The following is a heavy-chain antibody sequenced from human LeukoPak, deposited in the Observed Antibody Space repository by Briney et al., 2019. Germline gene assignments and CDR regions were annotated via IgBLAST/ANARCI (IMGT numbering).Heavy chain of an antibody. CDR2: VYYSGST. D-gene: IGHD3-3*01. CDR1: GGSISSSSDY. V-gene: IGHV4-39*07. Sequence: SETLSLTCTVSGGSISSSSDYWGWIRQPPGKGLEWIGSVYYSGSTYYNPSLKSRVTISIDTSNNQFSLKLSSVTAADTAIYYCAREIFGARAFEYWGQGILVTVSS. J-gene: IGHJ4*02. CDR3: AREIFGARAFEY.